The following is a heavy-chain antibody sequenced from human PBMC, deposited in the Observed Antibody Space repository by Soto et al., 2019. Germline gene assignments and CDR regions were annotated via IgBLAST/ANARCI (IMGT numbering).Heavy chain of an antibody. J-gene: IGHJ4*02. V-gene: IGHV5-10-1*01. CDR1: GYSFTNYW. D-gene: IGHD6-13*01. CDR3: ARLQAAAGDNDLTFDY. CDR2: IYPSDSYT. Sequence: PGESLRISCRGSGYSFTNYWICWVRQMPGKGLEWMGIIYPSDSYTNYSPSFQGHVTISADKSISTAYLQWSSLEASDTAMYYCARLQAAAGDNDLTFDYWGQGTLVTVSS.